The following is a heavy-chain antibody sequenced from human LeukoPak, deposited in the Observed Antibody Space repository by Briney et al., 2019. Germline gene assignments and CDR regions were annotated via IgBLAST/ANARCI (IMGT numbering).Heavy chain of an antibody. CDR2: ISSSGSTI. CDR3: VKDQDAFDI. Sequence: GGSLRLSCAVSGIIFSSYSMNWVRQAPGKGLEWVSYISSSGSTIYYADSVKGRFTISRDNAKNSLYLQMNSLRAEDTAVYYCVKDQDAFDIWGQGTMVTVSS. V-gene: IGHV3-48*01. CDR1: GIIFSSYS. J-gene: IGHJ3*02.